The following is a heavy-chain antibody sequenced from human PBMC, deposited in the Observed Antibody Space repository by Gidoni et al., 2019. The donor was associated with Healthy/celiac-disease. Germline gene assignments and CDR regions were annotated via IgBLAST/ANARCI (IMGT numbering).Heavy chain of an antibody. CDR3: AKEAGAAAAALDYYFDY. V-gene: IGHV3-23*01. J-gene: IGHJ4*02. CDR1: GFTFSSYA. Sequence: EVQLLESGGGLVQPGGSLRPSCAASGFTFSSYAMGWVRQDPGKGLEWVSAISGSGGSTYYADSVKGRFTISRDNSKNTLYLQMNSLRAEDTAVYYCAKEAGAAAAALDYYFDYWGQGTLVTVSS. CDR2: ISGSGGST. D-gene: IGHD6-13*01.